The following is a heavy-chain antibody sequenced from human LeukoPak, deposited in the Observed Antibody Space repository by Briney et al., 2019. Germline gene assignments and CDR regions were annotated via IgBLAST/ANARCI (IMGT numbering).Heavy chain of an antibody. V-gene: IGHV3-21*04. CDR3: AKVPYNWNYFYYGMDV. D-gene: IGHD1-1*01. Sequence: GGSLRLSCAASGFTFSNHYMNWVRQAPGKGLEWVSSISSGSSSIYYADSVKGRFTISRDNAKSSLYLQMDSLRAEDTAVYYCAKVPYNWNYFYYGMDVWGQGTTVTVSS. CDR1: GFTFSNHY. J-gene: IGHJ6*02. CDR2: ISSGSSSI.